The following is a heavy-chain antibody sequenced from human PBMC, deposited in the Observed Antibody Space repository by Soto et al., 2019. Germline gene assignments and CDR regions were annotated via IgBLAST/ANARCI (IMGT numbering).Heavy chain of an antibody. CDR3: ARATYYYDSSGYYWFDP. CDR2: IYTSGST. D-gene: IGHD3-22*01. V-gene: IGHV4-4*07. J-gene: IGHJ5*02. Sequence: SETLSLTCSVSGGSISSYYWSWRRQPAGKGLEWIGRIYTSGSTNYNPSLKSRVTMSVDTSKNQFSLKLSSVTAADTAVYYCARATYYYDSSGYYWFDPWGQGTLVTVSS. CDR1: GGSISSYY.